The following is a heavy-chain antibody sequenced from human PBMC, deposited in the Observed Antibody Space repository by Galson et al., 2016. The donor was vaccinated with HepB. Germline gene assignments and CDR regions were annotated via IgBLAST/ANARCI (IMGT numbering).Heavy chain of an antibody. CDR2: THSGGTT. J-gene: IGHJ4*02. Sequence: SLRLSCAVSGFTFRNHQMHWVRQVPGKGLDWVSVTHSGGTTHFADSLKGRFTISRDNSKNMLYLQMNDLRVEDTAVYYCARVRYGDYLLDYWGQGTLVTVSS. D-gene: IGHD4-17*01. CDR3: ARVRYGDYLLDY. V-gene: IGHV3-53*01. CDR1: GFTFRNHQ.